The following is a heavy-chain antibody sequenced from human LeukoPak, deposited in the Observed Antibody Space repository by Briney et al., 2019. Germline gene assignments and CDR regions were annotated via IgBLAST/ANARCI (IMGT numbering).Heavy chain of an antibody. J-gene: IGHJ5*02. D-gene: IGHD2-8*01. Sequence: GGSLRLSCAASGFTFRNYEMNWVRQAPGKGLEWVSYISSSAGTISYADSVKGRFTISRDNSKNTLYLQMNSLRAEDTAVYYCARDSMAWFDPWGQGTLVTVSS. CDR1: GFTFRNYE. V-gene: IGHV3-48*03. CDR2: ISSSAGTI. CDR3: ARDSMAWFDP.